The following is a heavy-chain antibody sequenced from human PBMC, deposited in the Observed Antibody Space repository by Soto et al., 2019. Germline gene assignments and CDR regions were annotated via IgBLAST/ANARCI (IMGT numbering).Heavy chain of an antibody. V-gene: IGHV3-53*01. D-gene: IGHD6-19*01. CDR2: IYSGGST. CDR3: ARDPGAVADAGYFDY. CDR1: GFTVSSNY. J-gene: IGHJ4*02. Sequence: GGSLRLSCAASGFTVSSNYMSWVRQAPGKGLEWVSVIYSGGSTYYADSVKGRFTISRDNSKNTLYLQMNSLRAEDTAVYYCARDPGAVADAGYFDYWGQGTLVTVSS.